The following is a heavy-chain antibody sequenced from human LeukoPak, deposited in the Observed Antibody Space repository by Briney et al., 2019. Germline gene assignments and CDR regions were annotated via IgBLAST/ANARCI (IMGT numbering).Heavy chain of an antibody. CDR1: GGTFISYA. Sequence: ASVKVSCKASGGTFISYAISWVRQAPGQGLEWMGGIIPIFGIANYAQKFQGRVTITADKSTSTAYMELSSLRSEDTAVYYCARGGSLGNYFDYWGQGTLVTVSS. CDR3: ARGGSLGNYFDY. CDR2: IIPIFGIA. V-gene: IGHV1-69*10. J-gene: IGHJ4*02. D-gene: IGHD1-26*01.